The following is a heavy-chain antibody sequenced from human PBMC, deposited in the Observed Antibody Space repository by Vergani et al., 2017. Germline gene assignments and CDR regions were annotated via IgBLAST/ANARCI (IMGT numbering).Heavy chain of an antibody. CDR3: AKADSHCSGGSCYEGEGAFDI. CDR2: ISWNSGSM. D-gene: IGHD2-15*01. J-gene: IGHJ3*02. Sequence: EVQLVESGGGLVQPGRSLRLSCAASGFTFDDYAMHWVRQAPGKGLEWVSGISWNSGSMGYADSVKGRFTISRDNAKNSLYLQMNSLRAEDTALYYCAKADSHCSGGSCYEGEGAFDIWGQGTMVTVSS. CDR1: GFTFDDYA. V-gene: IGHV3-9*01.